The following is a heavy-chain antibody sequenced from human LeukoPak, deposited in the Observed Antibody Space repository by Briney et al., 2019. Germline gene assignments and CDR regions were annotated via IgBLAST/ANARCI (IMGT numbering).Heavy chain of an antibody. Sequence: PGGSLRLSCAASGFTFSSYWMSWVRQAPGKGLEWVANIKQDGSEKYYVDSVKGRFTISRDNAKNSLYLQMNSLRAEDTAVYYCARGGLWFGDVNAFDIWGQGTMVTVSS. D-gene: IGHD3-10*01. CDR3: ARGGLWFGDVNAFDI. CDR1: GFTFSSYW. CDR2: IKQDGSEK. V-gene: IGHV3-7*04. J-gene: IGHJ3*02.